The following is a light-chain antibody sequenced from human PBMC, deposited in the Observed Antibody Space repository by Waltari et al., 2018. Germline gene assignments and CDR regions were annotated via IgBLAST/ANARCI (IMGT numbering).Light chain of an antibody. CDR2: TNN. CDR3: AAWDDSLNGWV. V-gene: IGLV1-44*01. J-gene: IGLJ3*02. CDR1: SPTIGSNT. Sequence: QSVLTPSPSAYGTTGQRVAISCSGSSPTIGSNTVNWYKQDPGTAPKLLISTNNQRPSGVPDRCSGSKSGTSASLAISGRQSEDEADYFCAAWDDSLNGWVFGGGTKLSVL.